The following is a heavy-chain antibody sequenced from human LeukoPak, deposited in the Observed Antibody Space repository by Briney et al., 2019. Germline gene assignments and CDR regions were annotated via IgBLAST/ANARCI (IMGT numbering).Heavy chain of an antibody. D-gene: IGHD3-10*01. CDR1: GGSISSSSYY. CDR3: ARGKFYYYGSGSYSYYYYYMDV. V-gene: IGHV4-39*07. CDR2: IYYSGST. Sequence: SETLSLTCTVSGGSISSSSYYWGWIRQPPGKGLEWIGSIYYSGSTYCNPSLKSRVTISVDTSKNQFSLKLSSVTAADTAVYYCARGKFYYYGSGSYSYYYYYMDVWGKGTTVTISS. J-gene: IGHJ6*03.